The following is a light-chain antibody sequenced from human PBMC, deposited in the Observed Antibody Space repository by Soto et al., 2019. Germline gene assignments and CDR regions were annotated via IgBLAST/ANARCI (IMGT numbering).Light chain of an antibody. V-gene: IGKV3-15*01. CDR1: QSVGIN. Sequence: EIVMMQSPATLSVSPGARATLSCRASQSVGINLAWYQQKPGQAPRLLIYATSTTATGVPGRFSGSGSGTEFTLTITSLQSEDFAVYHCQQYNTWPHTSGQGTNLEIE. CDR2: ATS. J-gene: IGKJ2*01. CDR3: QQYNTWPHT.